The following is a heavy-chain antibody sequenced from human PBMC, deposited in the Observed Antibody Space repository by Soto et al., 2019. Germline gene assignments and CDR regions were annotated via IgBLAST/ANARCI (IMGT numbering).Heavy chain of an antibody. D-gene: IGHD3-9*01. J-gene: IGHJ4*02. Sequence: QITLKESGPTLVKPTQTLTLTCTFSGFSLSTSGVGVGWIRQPPGKALEWLALIYWDDDKRYSPSLKSRLTITKYIYKNQEVLSMTSIVPVDTFAYYCSHIKLTSDYWGQGTLVTVST. CDR1: GFSLSTSGVG. V-gene: IGHV2-5*02. CDR3: SHIKLTSDY. CDR2: IYWDDDK.